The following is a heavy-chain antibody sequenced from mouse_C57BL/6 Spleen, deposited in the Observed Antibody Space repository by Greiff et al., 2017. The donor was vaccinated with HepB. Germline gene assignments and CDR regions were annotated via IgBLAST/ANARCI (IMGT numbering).Heavy chain of an antibody. CDR3: ASLADWYFDV. V-gene: IGHV1-82*01. D-gene: IGHD1-1*01. CDR2: IYPGDGDT. J-gene: IGHJ1*03. Sequence: QVQLQQSGPELVKPGASVKISCKASGYAFSSSWMNWVKQRPGKGLEWIGRIYPGDGDTNYNGKFKGKATLTADKSSSTAYMQLRSLTSEDSAVYFCASLADWYFDVWGTGTTVTVSS. CDR1: GYAFSSSW.